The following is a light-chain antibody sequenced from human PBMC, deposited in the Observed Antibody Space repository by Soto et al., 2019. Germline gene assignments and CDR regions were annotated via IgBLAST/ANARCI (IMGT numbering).Light chain of an antibody. CDR1: GTDVGQYNY. V-gene: IGLV2-8*01. CDR3: SSYTSSSTQV. J-gene: IGLJ1*01. CDR2: HVS. Sequence: QSALTQPPSASGSPGQSVTISCTGAGTDVGQYNYVSWYQQHPGKAPKLLIHHVSRRPSGVPAHFSGSKSGNTASLTVSGLQTEDEADYYCSSYTSSSTQVFGTGTKVTVL.